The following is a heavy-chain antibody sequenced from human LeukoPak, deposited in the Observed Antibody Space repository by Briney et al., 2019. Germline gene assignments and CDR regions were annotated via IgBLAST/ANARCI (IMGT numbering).Heavy chain of an antibody. CDR3: ARVTGTTMIPDDAFDI. V-gene: IGHV1-2*06. J-gene: IGHJ3*02. CDR2: INPNSGGT. D-gene: IGHD1-7*01. Sequence: ASVKVSCKASGYTFTGYYMHWVRQAPGQGLEWMGRINPNSGGTNYAQKFQGRVTMTRDTSISTAYMELSSLRSEDTAVYYCARVTGTTMIPDDAFDIWGQGTMVTVSS. CDR1: GYTFTGYY.